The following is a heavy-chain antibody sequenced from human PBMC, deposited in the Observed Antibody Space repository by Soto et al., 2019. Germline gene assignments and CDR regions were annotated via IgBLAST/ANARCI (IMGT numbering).Heavy chain of an antibody. CDR1: GYTFTSYS. D-gene: IGHD2-2*01. CDR3: ARDLAVGWFDP. CDR2: INVYNGNK. Sequence: QVQLVQSGAEVKKPGASVKVSCKTSGYTFTSYSISWVRQAPGQGLEWMGWINVYNGNKKYAQNLQGRVTMTTDTSTSTAYMERRSLRSDDTAVYYCARDLAVGWFDPWGQGTLVTVSS. V-gene: IGHV1-18*01. J-gene: IGHJ5*02.